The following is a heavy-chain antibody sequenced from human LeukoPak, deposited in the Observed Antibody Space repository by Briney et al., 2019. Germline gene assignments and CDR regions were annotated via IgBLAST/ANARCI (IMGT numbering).Heavy chain of an antibody. CDR2: INPSGGST. V-gene: IGHV1-46*01. CDR3: ATWYYYDSSDYYLADY. Sequence: ASVKVSCKASGYTFTRYHMHWVRQAPGQGLEWMGIINPSGGSTRYAQKFQGRLTMTRDTSTSTVYMELSSLRSEDTAVYYCATWYYYDSSDYYLADYWGQGTLVTVSS. D-gene: IGHD3-22*01. J-gene: IGHJ4*02. CDR1: GYTFTRYH.